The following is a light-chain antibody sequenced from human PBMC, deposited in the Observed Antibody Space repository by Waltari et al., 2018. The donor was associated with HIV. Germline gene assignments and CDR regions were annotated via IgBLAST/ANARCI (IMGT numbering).Light chain of an antibody. V-gene: IGLV3-1*01. J-gene: IGLJ1*01. Sequence: SYELTQPPSVSVSPGQTASIPCSGDKLGDKYACWYQQKPGQSPVLVIYQDSKRPSGIPERFSGSNSGNTATLTISGTQAMDEADYYCQAWDSSTYYVFGTGTKVTVL. CDR2: QDS. CDR1: KLGDKY. CDR3: QAWDSSTYYV.